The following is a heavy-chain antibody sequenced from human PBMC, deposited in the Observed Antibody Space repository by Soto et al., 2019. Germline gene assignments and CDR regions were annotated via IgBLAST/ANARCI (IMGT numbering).Heavy chain of an antibody. V-gene: IGHV4-39*01. Sequence: HSETLALTCSVSVATINDFADDWVWIRQPPGKGLEWIGTVYYNANTYYNPSLRSRVAISVDTAKNQFSLNLRSVTAADTAVYFCARRERYYGSPGWFDPWGQGTLVTVSS. J-gene: IGHJ5*01. CDR3: ARRERYYGSPGWFDP. CDR2: VYYNANT. D-gene: IGHD3-10*01. CDR1: VATINDFADD.